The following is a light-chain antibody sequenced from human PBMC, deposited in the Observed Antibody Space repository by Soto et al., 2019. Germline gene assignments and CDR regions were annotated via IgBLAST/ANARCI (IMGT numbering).Light chain of an antibody. J-gene: IGKJ1*01. CDR2: GAS. CDR1: QSVTNNY. Sequence: EVVLTQSPGTLSLSPGERATLSCRASQSVTNNYLAWYQQRPGLAPRLLIYGASTRTAGIPDRFTGSGSGTDFTLTISRLEPEDFAVYYCQQYGTSRTLGQGTKVEIK. CDR3: QQYGTSRT. V-gene: IGKV3-20*01.